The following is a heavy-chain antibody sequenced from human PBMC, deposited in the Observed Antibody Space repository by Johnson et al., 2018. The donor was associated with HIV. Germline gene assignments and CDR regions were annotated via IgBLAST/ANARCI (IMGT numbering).Heavy chain of an antibody. CDR2: IKQDGSEK. CDR3: ARVRYSSGWPIYAFDI. Sequence: EVQLVESGGGLVQPGGSLRVSCAASGFTFNKYWMNWVRQAPGKGLEWVANIKQDGSEKYYVDSVKGRFTISRDNARNSLYLQMNSLRAEDTAVYYCARVRYSSGWPIYAFDIWGQGTVVIVSS. CDR1: GFTFNKYW. J-gene: IGHJ3*02. V-gene: IGHV3-7*02. D-gene: IGHD6-19*01.